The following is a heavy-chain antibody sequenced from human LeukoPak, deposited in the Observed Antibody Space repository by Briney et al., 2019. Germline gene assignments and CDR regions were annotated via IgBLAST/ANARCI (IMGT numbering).Heavy chain of an antibody. V-gene: IGHV3-23*01. CDR1: GFTLSTNA. CDR3: AKEYSGEDY. D-gene: IGHD5-12*01. Sequence: PGGSLRLSCLTSGFTLSTNAMSWVRQAPGKGLEWISGISGSGASTYYADSVKGRFTISRDDSRNTLYLQMNSLRGDDTAVYYCAKEYSGEDYWGQGTLVTVSS. CDR2: ISGSGAST. J-gene: IGHJ4*02.